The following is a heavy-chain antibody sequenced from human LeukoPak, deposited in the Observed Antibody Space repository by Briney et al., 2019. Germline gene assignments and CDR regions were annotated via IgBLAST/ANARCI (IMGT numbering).Heavy chain of an antibody. CDR1: GYTFTSYD. Sequence: ASVKVSCKASGYTFTSYDINWVRQATGQGREWMGWMNPNSGNTGYAQKFQGRVTMTRNTSISTAYMELSSLKSEDTAVYYCARSQTTASRLIRSRGFDPWGQGTLVTVSS. CDR3: ARSQTTASRLIRSRGFDP. V-gene: IGHV1-8*01. J-gene: IGHJ5*02. CDR2: MNPNSGNT. D-gene: IGHD6-6*01.